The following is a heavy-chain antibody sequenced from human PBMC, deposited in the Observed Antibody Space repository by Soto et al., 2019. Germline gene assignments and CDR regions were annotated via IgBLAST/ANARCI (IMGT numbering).Heavy chain of an antibody. Sequence: GGSLRLSCTASGFTFNDYTLSWVRQAPGKGLEWGGFIRSKAYGGTTEYAASVKGRFTISRDDSKSIAYLQMNSLKTEDTAVYYCTARNLHPYLGFDCWGERTLVTVCS. J-gene: IGHJ4*02. CDR2: IRSKAYGGTT. CDR3: TARNLHPYLGFDC. CDR1: GFTFNDYT. D-gene: IGHD7-27*01. V-gene: IGHV3-49*04.